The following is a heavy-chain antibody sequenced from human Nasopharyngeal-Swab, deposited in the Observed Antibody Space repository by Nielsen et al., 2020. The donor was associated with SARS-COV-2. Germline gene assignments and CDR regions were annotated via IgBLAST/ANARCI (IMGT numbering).Heavy chain of an antibody. V-gene: IGHV4-34*01. D-gene: IGHD2-21*02. J-gene: IGHJ4*02. Sequence: SETLSLTCAVYGGSFSGYYWSWIRQPPGKGLEWIGEINHSGSTNYNPSLKSRVTISVDTSKNQFSLKLSSVTAADTALYYCARGPVVAYFGVFCYSEVILPGFDYWGQGTLVTVSS. CDR3: ARGPVVAYFGVFCYSEVILPGFDY. CDR1: GGSFSGYY. CDR2: INHSGST.